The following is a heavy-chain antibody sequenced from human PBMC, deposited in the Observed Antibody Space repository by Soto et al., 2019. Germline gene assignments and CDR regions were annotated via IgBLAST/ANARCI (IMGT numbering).Heavy chain of an antibody. J-gene: IGHJ4*02. D-gene: IGHD2-15*01. Sequence: ASVKVSCKASGYTFSTYGISWVRQAPGQGLEWMGWISTYNGNTNYALKLQGRVTMTTDTSTSTAYMELRSLRSDDTAVYYCARDGYSRPDYWGQGXLVTVYS. CDR2: ISTYNGNT. V-gene: IGHV1-18*04. CDR3: ARDGYSRPDY. CDR1: GYTFSTYG.